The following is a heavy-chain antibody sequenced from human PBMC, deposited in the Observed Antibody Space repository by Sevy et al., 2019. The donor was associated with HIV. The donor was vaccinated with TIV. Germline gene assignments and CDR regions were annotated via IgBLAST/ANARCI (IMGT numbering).Heavy chain of an antibody. D-gene: IGHD4-4*01. J-gene: IGHJ5*02. CDR1: GFTFSSYA. CDR3: AKGGDYSPNEGWFDP. V-gene: IGHV3-23*01. CDR2: ISGSGGST. Sequence: GGSLRLSCAASGFTFSSYAMSWVRQAPGKGLEWVSAISGSGGSTYYADSVKGRFTISRDNSKNTLYLQTNSLRAEDTAVYYCAKGGDYSPNEGWFDPWGQGTLVTVSS.